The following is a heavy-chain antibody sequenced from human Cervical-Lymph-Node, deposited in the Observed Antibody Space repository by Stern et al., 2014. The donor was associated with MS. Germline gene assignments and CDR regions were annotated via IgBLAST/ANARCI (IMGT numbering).Heavy chain of an antibody. Sequence: QVQLGQSGPGLVKPSQTLSLTCNVSGGSISSGYYYWSWIRQHPGKGPEWIGYMYYSGSTNSNPSPKSRVNISLGASKNQFSLQLSSVTAADTAVYYCARVGGGGYQIYWGQGTLVTVSS. J-gene: IGHJ4*02. D-gene: IGHD5-12*01. CDR3: ARVGGGGYQIY. CDR1: GGSISSGYYY. CDR2: MYYSGST. V-gene: IGHV4-31*03.